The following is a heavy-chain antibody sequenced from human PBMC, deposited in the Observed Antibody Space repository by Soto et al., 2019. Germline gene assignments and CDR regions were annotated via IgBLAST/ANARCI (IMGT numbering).Heavy chain of an antibody. D-gene: IGHD2-8*01. CDR1: GYTFTSYG. V-gene: IGHV1-18*01. Sequence: QVQLVQSGAEVKKPGASVKVSCKASGYTFTSYGISWVRQAPGQGLEWMGWISAYNGNTNYAQKLHGRVTMTTDTSTSTAYMELRSLRSDDTAVYYCARDTTRTNGVCYTVLDVWGKGTTVTVSS. CDR2: ISAYNGNT. J-gene: IGHJ6*04. CDR3: ARDTTRTNGVCYTVLDV.